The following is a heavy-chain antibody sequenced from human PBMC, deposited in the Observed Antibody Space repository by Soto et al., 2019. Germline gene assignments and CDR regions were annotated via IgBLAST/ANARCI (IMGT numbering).Heavy chain of an antibody. D-gene: IGHD4-17*01. CDR1: GYTFTTYD. CDR3: ATWVDYGDFEGFDF. Sequence: ASVNVSCKASGYTFTTYDISWVRQAPGQGLEWMGWVDPNGGGSNSAQKFQGSVTMTWDTSITTAYLDLTRLTTNDTATYFCATWVDYGDFEGFDFWGQGTLVTVSS. J-gene: IGHJ4*02. V-gene: IGHV1-2*04. CDR2: VDPNGGGS.